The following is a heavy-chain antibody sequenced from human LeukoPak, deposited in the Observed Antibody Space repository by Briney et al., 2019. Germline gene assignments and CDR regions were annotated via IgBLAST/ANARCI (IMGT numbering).Heavy chain of an antibody. J-gene: IGHJ4*01. CDR3: ARRPPLGFDY. V-gene: IGHV4-30-2*01. D-gene: IGHD3-16*01. Sequence: SETLSLTCAVSGGSISSGGYPWSWIRQPPGKGLEWIGDIYHSGSTYYNPSLKSRVTISVATSKNQFSLKLSSVTAADTAVDYCARRPPLGFDYWGHGTLVTVSS. CDR2: IYHSGST. CDR1: GGSISSGGYP.